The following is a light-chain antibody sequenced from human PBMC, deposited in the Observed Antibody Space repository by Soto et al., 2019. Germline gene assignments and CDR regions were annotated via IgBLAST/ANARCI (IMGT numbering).Light chain of an antibody. CDR2: AAS. CDR1: QSISNY. CDR3: QQSHSTPYT. J-gene: IGKJ2*01. Sequence: DIQMTQSPSSLSASVGDRVTISCRARQSISNYLNWYQQKPGKAPKLLIYAASSLQGGVPSRFSGSGSGTDFTLTISSLQPEDFTTYYCQQSHSTPYTFAQGTKLEIK. V-gene: IGKV1-39*01.